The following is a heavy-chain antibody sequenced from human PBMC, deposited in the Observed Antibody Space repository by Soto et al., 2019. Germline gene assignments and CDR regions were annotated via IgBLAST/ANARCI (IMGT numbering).Heavy chain of an antibody. J-gene: IGHJ4*02. Sequence: PSETLSLTCTVSGGSISSGGYYWSWIRQHPGKGLEWIGYIYYSGSTYYNPSLKSRVTISVDTSKNQFSLKLSSVTAADTAVYYCARAPHYVWGSYRGYYFDYWGQGTLVTVSS. CDR2: IYYSGST. CDR3: ARAPHYVWGSYRGYYFDY. V-gene: IGHV4-31*03. D-gene: IGHD3-16*02. CDR1: GGSISSGGYY.